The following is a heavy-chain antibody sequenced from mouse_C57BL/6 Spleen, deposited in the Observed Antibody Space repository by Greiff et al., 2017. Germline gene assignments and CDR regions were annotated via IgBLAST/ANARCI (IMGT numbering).Heavy chain of an antibody. CDR3: ARADDYDRAWFAY. J-gene: IGHJ3*01. CDR1: GFTFSDYY. V-gene: IGHV5-16*01. CDR2: INYDGSST. D-gene: IGHD2-4*01. Sequence: EVQLVESEGGLVQPGSSMKLSCTASGFTFSDYYMAWVRQVPEKGLEWVANINYDGSSTYYLDSLKSRFIISRDNAKNILYLQMSSLKSEDTATYYCARADDYDRAWFAYWGQGTLVTVSA.